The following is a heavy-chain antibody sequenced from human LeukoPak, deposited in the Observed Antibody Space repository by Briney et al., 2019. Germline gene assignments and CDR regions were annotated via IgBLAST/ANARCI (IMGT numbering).Heavy chain of an antibody. V-gene: IGHV4-30-4*08. CDR3: AREGGSSTSWYPGAFDI. Sequence: SETLSLTCTVSGGSISSGDYYWSWIRQPPGKGLEWIGYIYYSGSTYYNPSLKSRVTISVDTSKNQFSLKLSSVTAADTAVYYCAREGGSSTSWYPGAFDIWGQGTMVTVSS. D-gene: IGHD2-2*01. J-gene: IGHJ3*02. CDR2: IYYSGST. CDR1: GGSISSGDYY.